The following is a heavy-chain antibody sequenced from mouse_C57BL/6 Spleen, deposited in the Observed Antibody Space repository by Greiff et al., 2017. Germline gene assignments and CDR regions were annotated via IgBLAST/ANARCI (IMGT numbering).Heavy chain of an antibody. V-gene: IGHV1-9*01. CDR3: AYYGSSYDWYVEV. D-gene: IGHD1-1*01. Sequence: LVESGAELMKPGASVKLSCKATGYTFTGYWIEWVKQRPGHGLEWIGEILPGSGSTNYNEKFKGKATFPADTSTNTAYMQLSSLTTEDSALYYCAYYGSSYDWYVEVWGTGTTGTVSS. CDR2: ILPGSGST. J-gene: IGHJ1*03. CDR1: GYTFTGYW.